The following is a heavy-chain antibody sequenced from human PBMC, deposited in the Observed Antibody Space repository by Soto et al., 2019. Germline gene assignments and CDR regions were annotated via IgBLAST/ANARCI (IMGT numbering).Heavy chain of an antibody. CDR1: GFTFNTYG. J-gene: IGHJ5*02. Sequence: GSLRLSCISSGFTFNTYGMFWARQAPGTGLEWVAGIWYDGSYRYYVGSVKGRFTVSRDNSKNTVYLEMNNLRAEDTAVYYCARISGSGHLGWFDPWGQGTLVTVSS. D-gene: IGHD3-10*01. CDR3: ARISGSGHLGWFDP. V-gene: IGHV3-33*01. CDR2: IWYDGSYR.